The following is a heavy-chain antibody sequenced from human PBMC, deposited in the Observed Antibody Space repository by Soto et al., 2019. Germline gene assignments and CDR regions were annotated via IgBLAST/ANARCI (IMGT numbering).Heavy chain of an antibody. CDR2: IYHSGST. V-gene: IGHV4-30-2*01. CDR3: ARALLWFGELLHFDY. D-gene: IGHD3-10*01. J-gene: IGHJ4*02. Sequence: SSETLSLTCAVAGGSISSGGYSWSWIRQPPGKGLEWIGYIYHSGSTYYNPSLKSRVTISVDRSKNQFSLKLSSVTAADTAVYYCARALLWFGELLHFDYWGQGTLVTVSS. CDR1: GGSISSGGYS.